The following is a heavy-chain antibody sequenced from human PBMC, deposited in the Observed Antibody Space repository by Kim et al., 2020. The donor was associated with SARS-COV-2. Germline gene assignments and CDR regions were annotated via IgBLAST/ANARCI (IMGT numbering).Heavy chain of an antibody. D-gene: IGHD5-12*01. J-gene: IGHJ4*02. Sequence: GGSLRLSCAASGFTFSSYGMHWVRQAPGKGLEWVAVISYDGSNKYYGDSVKGRFTISRDNSKNTLSLQMNSLRAEDTAVYYCAKEHLATTFFDYWGQGTLITVSS. V-gene: IGHV3-30*18. CDR2: ISYDGSNK. CDR3: AKEHLATTFFDY. CDR1: GFTFSSYG.